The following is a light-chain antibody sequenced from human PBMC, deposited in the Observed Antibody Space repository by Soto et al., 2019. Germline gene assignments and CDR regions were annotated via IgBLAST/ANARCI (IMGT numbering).Light chain of an antibody. CDR2: EVS. CDR3: CSYTSSSTWV. Sequence: QSALTQPASVSGSPGQSITISCTGTSRDVGNYQLASWYQQHLGKAPKLIIYEVSKRHSGLATRFSGSKSGNTASQTISGLQAEDEADYYCCSYTSSSTWVFGGGTKLTVL. J-gene: IGLJ3*02. V-gene: IGLV2-23*02. CDR1: SRDVGNYQL.